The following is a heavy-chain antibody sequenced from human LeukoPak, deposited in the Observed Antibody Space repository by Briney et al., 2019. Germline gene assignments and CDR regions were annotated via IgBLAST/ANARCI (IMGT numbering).Heavy chain of an antibody. CDR3: ARGDIVVVPAASWFDP. J-gene: IGHJ5*02. CDR1: GYTFTGYY. D-gene: IGHD2-2*01. CDR2: INPNSGGT. V-gene: IGHV1-2*02. Sequence: GASVEVSCKASGYTFTGYYMHWVRQAPGQGLEWMGWINPNSGGTNYAQKFQGRVTMTRDTSISTAYMELSRLRSDDTAVYYCARGDIVVVPAASWFDPWGQGTLVTVSS.